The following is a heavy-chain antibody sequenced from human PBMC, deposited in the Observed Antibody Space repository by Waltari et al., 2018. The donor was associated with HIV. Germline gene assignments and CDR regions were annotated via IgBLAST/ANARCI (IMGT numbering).Heavy chain of an antibody. J-gene: IGHJ6*02. CDR1: GYTFPSYG. CDR2: ITVYKGHT. Sequence: QVQLVQSGAEVKKPGASVKVSCKASGYTFPSYGISWVRQAPGQGLEWMGWITVYKGHTSEARRLQGRVTITTDTSTSTAYSELRRLRSDDTAVYYCARGAAGYYYYVMDVWGQGTTVTVSS. D-gene: IGHD6-13*01. CDR3: ARGAAGYYYYVMDV. V-gene: IGHV1-18*01.